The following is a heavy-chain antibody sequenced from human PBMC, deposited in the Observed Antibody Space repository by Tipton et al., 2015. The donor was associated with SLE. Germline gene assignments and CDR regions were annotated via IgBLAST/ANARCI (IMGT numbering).Heavy chain of an antibody. D-gene: IGHD3-10*01. J-gene: IGHJ4*02. Sequence: SLRLSCAASGFSFSNHWMSWVRQAPGKGPEWVANIKHDGGEKYYVDSVKGRFTISRDNAKNSLYLQMNSLRAEDTAMYYCARKGERVLAHFDSWGQGTLVTVSS. CDR3: ARKGERVLAHFDS. CDR1: GFSFSNHW. CDR2: IKHDGGEK. V-gene: IGHV3-7*01.